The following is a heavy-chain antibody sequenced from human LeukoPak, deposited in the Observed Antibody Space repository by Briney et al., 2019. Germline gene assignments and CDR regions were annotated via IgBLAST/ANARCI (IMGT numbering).Heavy chain of an antibody. CDR1: GYTFTGYY. Sequence: ASVKVSCKASGYTFTGYYMHWVRQAPGQGLEWMGWINPNSGGTNYAQKFQGWVTMTRDTSISTAYMELSRLRSDDTAVYYCARVWRGSSGYDDYWGQGTLVTVSS. J-gene: IGHJ4*02. V-gene: IGHV1-2*04. CDR3: ARVWRGSSGYDDY. CDR2: INPNSGGT. D-gene: IGHD3-22*01.